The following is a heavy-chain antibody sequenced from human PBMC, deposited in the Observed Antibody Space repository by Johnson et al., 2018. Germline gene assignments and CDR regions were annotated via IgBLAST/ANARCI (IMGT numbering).Heavy chain of an antibody. CDR2: ISYDGINT. Sequence: QVQLVQSGGGVVQPGRSLRLSCAASGFIFSSYGMHWVRQAPGKGLEWVAVISYDGINTYYEDSVKGRFSISRDNSKNTLYLQMNSLRAEDTAVYYCAKDVMIGVIGAFDIWGQGTLVTVSS. J-gene: IGHJ3*02. D-gene: IGHD3-22*01. CDR1: GFIFSSYG. CDR3: AKDVMIGVIGAFDI. V-gene: IGHV3-30*18.